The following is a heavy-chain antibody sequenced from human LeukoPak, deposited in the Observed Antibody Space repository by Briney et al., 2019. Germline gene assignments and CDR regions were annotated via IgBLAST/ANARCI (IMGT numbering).Heavy chain of an antibody. CDR2: INHSGST. CDR3: ARQPTMVRGVSWFDP. J-gene: IGHJ5*02. Sequence: SETLSLTCAVYGGSFSGYYWSWIRQPPGKGLGWIGEINHSGSTNYNPSLKSRVTISVDTSKNQFSPKLSSVTAADTAVYYCARQPTMVRGVSWFDPWGQGTLVTVSS. V-gene: IGHV4-34*01. CDR1: GGSFSGYY. D-gene: IGHD3-10*01.